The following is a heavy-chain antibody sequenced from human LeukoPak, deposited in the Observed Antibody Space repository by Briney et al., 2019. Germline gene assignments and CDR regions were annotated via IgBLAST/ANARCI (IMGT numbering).Heavy chain of an antibody. CDR1: GFTFSSYA. D-gene: IGHD3-22*01. Sequence: AGGSLRLSCAASGFTFSSYAMHWVRQAPGKGLEWVAVISYDGSNKYYADSVKGRFTISRDNSKNTLYLQMNSLRAEDTAVYYCARDSKTYYYDSSGYFWGQGTLVTVSS. CDR2: ISYDGSNK. J-gene: IGHJ4*02. CDR3: ARDSKTYYYDSSGYF. V-gene: IGHV3-30-3*01.